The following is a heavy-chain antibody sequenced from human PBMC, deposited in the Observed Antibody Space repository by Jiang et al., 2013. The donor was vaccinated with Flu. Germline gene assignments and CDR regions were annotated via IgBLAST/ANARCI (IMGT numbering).Heavy chain of an antibody. CDR2: ISHSGST. CDR1: GGSISSSNW. CDR3: ATVLSSGSYSSFDY. Sequence: CAVSGGSISSSNWWTWVRQPPGKGLEWIGEISHSGSTNYNPSLKSRLTISVDKSKNQFSLNLNSVTAADTAVYYCATVLSSGSYSSFDYWGQGTLVTVSS. D-gene: IGHD3-10*01. J-gene: IGHJ4*02. V-gene: IGHV4-4*02.